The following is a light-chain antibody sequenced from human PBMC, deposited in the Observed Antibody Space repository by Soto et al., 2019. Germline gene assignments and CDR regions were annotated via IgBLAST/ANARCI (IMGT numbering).Light chain of an antibody. CDR2: AAS. V-gene: IGKV1-27*01. CDR1: QDIKNY. CDR3: QRYYNAPFT. J-gene: IGKJ4*01. Sequence: DIPVTQYPSSLSASVGDRVTITCRASQDIKNYLAWYQQKQGEIPKILIYAASTLESGIPPRFSGSGSGTDFTLTINNLQPEDVATYYCQRYYNAPFTFGGGTKVEIK.